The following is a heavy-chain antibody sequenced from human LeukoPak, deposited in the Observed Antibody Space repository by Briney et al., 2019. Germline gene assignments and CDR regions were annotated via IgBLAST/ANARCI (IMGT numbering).Heavy chain of an antibody. D-gene: IGHD3-10*01. CDR2: INHSGST. J-gene: IGHJ5*02. V-gene: IGHV4-34*01. Sequence: SETLSLTCAVYGGSFSGYYWSWIRQPPGKGLEWIGEINHSGSTNYNPSLKSRATISVDTSKNQFSLKLSSVTAADTAVYYCARDDSPYYYGSGSYYNIRMGFDPWGQGTLVTVSS. CDR3: ARDDSPYYYGSGSYYNIRMGFDP. CDR1: GGSFSGYY.